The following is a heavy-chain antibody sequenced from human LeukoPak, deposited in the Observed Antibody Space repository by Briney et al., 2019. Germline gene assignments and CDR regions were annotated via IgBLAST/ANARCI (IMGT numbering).Heavy chain of an antibody. Sequence: PSETLSLTCTVSGGSISSYYWSWIRQPPGKGLEWIGYIYYSGSTNYNPSLKSRVTISVDTSKNQFSLKLNSVTAADTAVYYCARDFRNGANWVYLFDLWGRGTLVTASS. V-gene: IGHV4-59*01. CDR2: IYYSGST. CDR3: ARDFRNGANWVYLFDL. CDR1: GGSISSYY. D-gene: IGHD4/OR15-4a*01. J-gene: IGHJ2*01.